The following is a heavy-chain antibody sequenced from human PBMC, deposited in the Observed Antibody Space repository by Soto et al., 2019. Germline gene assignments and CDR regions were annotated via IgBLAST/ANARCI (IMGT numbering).Heavy chain of an antibody. CDR1: GDSVSSNSAA. Sequence: SQTLSLTCAISGDSVSSNSAAWNWIRQSPSRGLEWLGRTYYRSKWYNDYAVSVKSRITINPDTSKNQFSLQLNSVTPEDTAVYHCAIAYGYSSSWSYYYYYMDVWGKGTTVTVSS. D-gene: IGHD6-13*01. CDR3: AIAYGYSSSWSYYYYYMDV. CDR2: TYYRSKWYN. J-gene: IGHJ6*03. V-gene: IGHV6-1*01.